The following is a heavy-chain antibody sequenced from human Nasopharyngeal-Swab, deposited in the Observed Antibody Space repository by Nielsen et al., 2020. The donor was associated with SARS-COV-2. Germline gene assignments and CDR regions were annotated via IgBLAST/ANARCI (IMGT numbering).Heavy chain of an antibody. Sequence: WIRQPPGKGLEWVAVIWYDGSNKYYADSVKGRFTISRDNSKNTLYLQMSSLRAEDTAVYYCARDPPSSIVGATSSGDYWGQGTLVTVSS. CDR2: IWYDGSNK. J-gene: IGHJ4*02. CDR3: ARDPPSSIVGATSSGDY. D-gene: IGHD1-26*01. V-gene: IGHV3-33*01.